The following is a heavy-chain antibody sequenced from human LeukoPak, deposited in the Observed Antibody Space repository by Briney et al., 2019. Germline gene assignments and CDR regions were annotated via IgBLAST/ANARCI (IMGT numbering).Heavy chain of an antibody. J-gene: IGHJ6*02. D-gene: IGHD3-10*01. Sequence: SVKVSCKASGGTFISYAISWVRQAPGQGLEWMGGIIPIFGTANYAQKFQGRVTITADESTSTAYMELGSLRSEDTAVYYCAKVRGDLTHYYYGMDVWGQGTTVTVSS. CDR1: GGTFISYA. CDR2: IIPIFGTA. V-gene: IGHV1-69*01. CDR3: AKVRGDLTHYYYGMDV.